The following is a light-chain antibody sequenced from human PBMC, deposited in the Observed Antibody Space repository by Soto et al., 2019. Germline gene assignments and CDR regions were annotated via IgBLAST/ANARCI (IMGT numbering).Light chain of an antibody. CDR2: GVS. CDR1: QSVSNH. J-gene: IGKJ4*01. CDR3: QHYNNRPLT. V-gene: IGKV3-15*01. Sequence: EIVMTQSPATLSVSPGERATLSCRASQSVSNHLAWYQQQPGQPPRLLIYGVSTRATDIPARFSGSGSGTEFTLTISSLQSEDFAVYYCQHYNNRPLTFGGGTKVEIK.